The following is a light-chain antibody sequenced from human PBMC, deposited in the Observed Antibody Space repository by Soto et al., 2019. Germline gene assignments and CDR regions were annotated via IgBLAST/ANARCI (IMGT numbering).Light chain of an antibody. J-gene: IGKJ2*01. CDR3: QESFSPLYT. CDR1: QTIHNF. Sequence: AAGDRVTITCRASQTIHNFLNWYQQTPGKAPKLLIYAASNLRGGVPSRFSGGGSGTNFTLTINSLQPEDFATYYCQESFSPLYTFGQGTMLDI. CDR2: AAS. V-gene: IGKV1-39*01.